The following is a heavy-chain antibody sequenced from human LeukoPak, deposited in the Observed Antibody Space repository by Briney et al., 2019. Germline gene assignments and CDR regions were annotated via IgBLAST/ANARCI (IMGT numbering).Heavy chain of an antibody. CDR3: ARGAQNVAAADNWFDP. V-gene: IGHV3-21*01. Sequence: PGGSLRLSCAASGFTFSYYSMDWVRQAPGKGLKWVSSISTSSSYIYYADSVKGRFTISRDNTKKSLYLEMNSLRAGDTAVYYCARGAQNVAAADNWFDPWGQGTLVTVSS. J-gene: IGHJ5*02. D-gene: IGHD6-13*01. CDR1: GFTFSYYS. CDR2: ISTSSSYI.